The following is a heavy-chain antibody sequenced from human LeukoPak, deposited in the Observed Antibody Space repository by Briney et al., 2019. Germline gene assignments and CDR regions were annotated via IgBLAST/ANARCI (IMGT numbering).Heavy chain of an antibody. CDR1: GFTFSSYW. CDR2: INSDGSGT. J-gene: IGHJ6*04. CDR3: AKDQGLLLALDV. V-gene: IGHV3-74*01. Sequence: PGGSLRLSCAASGFTFSSYWMHWVRQAPGKGMVWVSRINSDGSGTSYADSVKGRFTISRDNAKNTLYLQMNSLRAEDTAVYYCAKDQGLLLALDVWGKGTTATVSS.